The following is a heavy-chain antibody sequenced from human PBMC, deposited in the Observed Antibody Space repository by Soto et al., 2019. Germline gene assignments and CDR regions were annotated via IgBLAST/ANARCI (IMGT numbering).Heavy chain of an antibody. CDR1: GFSFSSYW. D-gene: IGHD6-13*01. CDR2: INSDGSST. J-gene: IGHJ3*02. V-gene: IGHV3-74*01. Sequence: VGSLRLSCAASGFSFSSYWMHWVRQAPGKGLVWVSRINSDGSSTTYADSVKGRFTISRDNAKNTLYLQMNSLRAEDTAVYYCASGYSSSWYNAFDIWGQGTMVTVSS. CDR3: ASGYSSSWYNAFDI.